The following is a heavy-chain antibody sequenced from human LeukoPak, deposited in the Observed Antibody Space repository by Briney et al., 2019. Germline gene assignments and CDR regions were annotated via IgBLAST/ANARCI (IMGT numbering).Heavy chain of an antibody. CDR3: ARGFYTYDQ. V-gene: IGHV3-11*04. J-gene: IGHJ5*02. D-gene: IGHD5-24*01. CDR1: GGSISSSSYY. Sequence: LSLTXTVSGGSISSSSYYWGWIRQAPGKGLEWVSSISSSDNTIYYTDSVKGRFAISRDNAKNSLYLQMKSLRAEDTAVYYCARGFYTYDQWGQGTLVTVSS. CDR2: ISSSDNTI.